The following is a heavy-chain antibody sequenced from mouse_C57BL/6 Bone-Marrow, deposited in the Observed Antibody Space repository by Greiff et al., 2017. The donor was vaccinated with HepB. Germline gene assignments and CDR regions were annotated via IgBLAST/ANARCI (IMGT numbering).Heavy chain of an antibody. CDR2: FYPGSGSI. D-gene: IGHD1-1*01. Sequence: QVQLKESGAELVKPGASVKLSCKASGYTFTEYTIHWVKQRSGQGLEWIGWFYPGSGSIKYNEKFKDKATLTADKSSGTVYMELSRLTSEDSAVYFCARHEDEAPSITTVVGRAWFAYWGQGTLVTVSA. CDR3: ARHEDEAPSITTVVGRAWFAY. J-gene: IGHJ3*01. CDR1: GYTFTEYT. V-gene: IGHV1-62-2*01.